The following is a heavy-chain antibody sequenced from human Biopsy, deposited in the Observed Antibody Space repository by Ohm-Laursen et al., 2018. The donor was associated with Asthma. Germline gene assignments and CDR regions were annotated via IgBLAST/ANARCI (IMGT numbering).Heavy chain of an antibody. CDR3: ARGYSGSDRIVYYYSGLEV. CDR1: GDSFSNYA. Sequence: ATVKASCKVSGDSFSNYAISWVRQAPGQGLEWMGGLIPVLGTPDHAQMFEGRVTITADESTSTAYMELSSLSSEDTAVYYCARGYSGSDRIVYYYSGLEVWGQGTTVTVSS. CDR2: LIPVLGTP. V-gene: IGHV1-69*13. D-gene: IGHD5-12*01. J-gene: IGHJ6*02.